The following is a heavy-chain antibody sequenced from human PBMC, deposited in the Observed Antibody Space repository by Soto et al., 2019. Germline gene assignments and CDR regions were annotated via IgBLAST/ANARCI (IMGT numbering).Heavy chain of an antibody. J-gene: IGHJ4*02. D-gene: IGHD2-2*01. CDR2: ISYDGSNK. V-gene: IGHV3-30-3*01. CDR3: GRCTSTSCHLGSDY. Sequence: GGSLRLSCAASGFTFSSYAMNWVRQAPGKGLEWVALISYDGSNKYYADSVRGRFTISRDSSANTLFLQMNSLRAADTAVYYCGRCTSTSCHLGSDYWGQGTLVTVSS. CDR1: GFTFSSYA.